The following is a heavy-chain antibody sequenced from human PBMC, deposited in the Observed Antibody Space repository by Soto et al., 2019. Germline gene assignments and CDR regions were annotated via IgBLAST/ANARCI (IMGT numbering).Heavy chain of an antibody. J-gene: IGHJ4*02. V-gene: IGHV4-4*02. CDR1: GGSFTSNNW. CDR3: SSRDPGNSVDY. Sequence: QVQLQESGPGLVKPSGTLSLTCAVSGGSFTSNNWWTWVRQTPGQGLEWIGEIYRTGSTNYNPSHKSQVNISHDKAENQFSLKLSSLTAADKAVYYCSSRDPGNSVDYWGQGTFVTVSS. CDR2: IYRTGST. D-gene: IGHD5-12*01.